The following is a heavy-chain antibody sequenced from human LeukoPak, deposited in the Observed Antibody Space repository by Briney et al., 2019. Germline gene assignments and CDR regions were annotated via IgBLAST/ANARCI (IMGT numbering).Heavy chain of an antibody. D-gene: IGHD4-17*01. V-gene: IGHV1-2*02. CDR1: GYTFTDYY. Sequence: ASVKVSCKASGYTFTDYYIHWVRQAPGQGLEWMGWINPNIGGTNYAQKFQGRVTMTRDTSISTAYMELSRLISDDTAVYYCVRKHDYGDYPWFDPWGQGTLVTVSS. CDR2: INPNIGGT. CDR3: VRKHDYGDYPWFDP. J-gene: IGHJ5*02.